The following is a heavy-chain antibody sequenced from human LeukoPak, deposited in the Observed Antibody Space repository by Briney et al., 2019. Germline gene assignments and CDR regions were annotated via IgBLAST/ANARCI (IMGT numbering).Heavy chain of an antibody. J-gene: IGHJ4*02. CDR2: IRYEGSNK. V-gene: IGHV3-30*02. Sequence: GGTLSPSCAGAGFPFNRYGMQGGRQAPGKGLGWGAFIRYEGSNKYYADSVKGGLNISRDNSKHPLYLQMNTLSAEDTAVYYCATPPSGSHNDYWGQGTLVTVSS. CDR3: ATPPSGSHNDY. CDR1: GFPFNRYG. D-gene: IGHD1-26*01.